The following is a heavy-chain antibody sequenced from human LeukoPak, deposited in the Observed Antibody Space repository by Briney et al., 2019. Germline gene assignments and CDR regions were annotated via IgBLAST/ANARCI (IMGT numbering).Heavy chain of an antibody. CDR2: IIPILGIA. CDR3: ARDQTPDYDRTGSDY. V-gene: IGHV1-69*04. J-gene: IGHJ4*02. D-gene: IGHD3-22*01. CDR1: GGTFSSYA. Sequence: SVKVSCKASGGTFSSYAISWVRQAPGQGLEWMGRIIPILGIANYAQKFQGRVTITADKSTSTAYMELSSLRSEDTAVYYCARDQTPDYDRTGSDYWGQGTLVTVSS.